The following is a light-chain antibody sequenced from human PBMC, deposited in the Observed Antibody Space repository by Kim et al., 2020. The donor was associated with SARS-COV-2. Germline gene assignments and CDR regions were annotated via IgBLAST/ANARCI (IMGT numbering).Light chain of an antibody. CDR3: QQRFDWPIT. Sequence: EIVLTQSPATLSLSPGERATLSCRASQSVNNYLAWFQQKPGQAPRFLIYDASNRAPGIPARFSGSGSGTDFTLTISSLESEDFAVYYCQQRFDWPITFGQGTRLEIK. V-gene: IGKV3-11*01. CDR1: QSVNNY. J-gene: IGKJ5*01. CDR2: DAS.